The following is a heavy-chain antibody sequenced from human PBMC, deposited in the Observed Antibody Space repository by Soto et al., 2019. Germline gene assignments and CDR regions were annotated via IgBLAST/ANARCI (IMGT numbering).Heavy chain of an antibody. CDR1: GYTFTSYY. V-gene: IGHV1-46*01. J-gene: IGHJ5*02. D-gene: IGHD3-3*01. CDR3: ARGQPTYYDFWSGLYNWFDP. CDR2: INPSGGST. Sequence: ASVKVSCKASGYTFTSYYMHWVRQAPGQGLEWMGIINPSGGSTSYAQKFQGRVTMTRDTSTSTVYMELSSLRSEDTAVYYCARGQPTYYDFWSGLYNWFDPWGKGTLVTGSS.